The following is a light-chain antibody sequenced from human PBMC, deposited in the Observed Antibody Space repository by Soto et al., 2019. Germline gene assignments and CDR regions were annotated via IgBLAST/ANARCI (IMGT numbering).Light chain of an antibody. CDR2: DVT. Sequence: QSVLTQPASVSGSPGQSITISCTETSSDVGGYKYVSWYQQNPGKAPKLMIYDVTRRPSGVSDRFSGSKSANTVSLTISGLQAEDEADYYCSLFTSRNTPIFGGGTKLTVL. CDR1: SSDVGGYKY. J-gene: IGLJ2*01. V-gene: IGLV2-14*03. CDR3: SLFTSRNTPI.